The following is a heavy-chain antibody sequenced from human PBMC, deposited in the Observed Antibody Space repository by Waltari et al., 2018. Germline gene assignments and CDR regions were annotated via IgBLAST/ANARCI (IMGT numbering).Heavy chain of an antibody. CDR1: GGSISRHY. J-gene: IGHJ3*02. CDR3: ARWEGGDAFDI. Sequence: QVQLQESGPGLVKPSETLSLACPVSGGSISRHYWSWIRQPPGKGLEWIGYIYYSGSTNYNPSLKSRVTISVDTSKNQFSLKLSSGTAADTAVYYCARWEGGDAFDIWGQGTMVTVSS. D-gene: IGHD1-26*01. V-gene: IGHV4-59*11. CDR2: IYYSGST.